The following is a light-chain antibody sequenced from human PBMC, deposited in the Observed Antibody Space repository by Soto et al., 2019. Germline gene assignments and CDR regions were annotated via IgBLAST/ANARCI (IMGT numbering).Light chain of an antibody. CDR2: EVS. CDR3: NSYGGSSNVV. Sequence: QSVLTQPPSASGSPGQSVTIFCTGTSSDVGGYHFVSWYQQHPGKAPKIIIYEVSKRASGVPDRFSGSKSGNTASLTVSGLQPDDEADYYCNSYGGSSNVVFGGGTKLTVL. J-gene: IGLJ2*01. CDR1: SSDVGGYHF. V-gene: IGLV2-8*01.